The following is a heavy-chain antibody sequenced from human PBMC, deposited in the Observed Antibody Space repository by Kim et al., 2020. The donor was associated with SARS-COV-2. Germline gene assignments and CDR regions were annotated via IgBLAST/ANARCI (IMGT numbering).Heavy chain of an antibody. Sequence: SETLSLTCAVYGGSFSGYYWSWIRQPPGKGLEWIGEINHSGSTNYNPSLKSRVTISVDTSKNQFSLKLSSVTAADTAVYYCARTLGYSSSWWRDNSNWFDPWGQGTLVTVSS. V-gene: IGHV4-34*01. CDR1: GGSFSGYY. D-gene: IGHD6-13*01. CDR2: INHSGST. CDR3: ARTLGYSSSWWRDNSNWFDP. J-gene: IGHJ5*02.